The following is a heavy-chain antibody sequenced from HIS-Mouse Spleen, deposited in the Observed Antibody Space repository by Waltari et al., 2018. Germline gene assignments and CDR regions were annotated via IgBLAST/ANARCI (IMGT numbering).Heavy chain of an antibody. J-gene: IGHJ4*02. CDR3: AKASSGWLDY. D-gene: IGHD6-19*01. Sequence: QVQLVESGGGVVQPGRSLRLSCAASGFTFSSYGMHWVRQAPGKGLEWVAVISYDGSNKDYADSGKGRFSISRDNSKNTLYLQMNSLRAEDTAVYYCAKASSGWLDYWGQGTLVTVSS. V-gene: IGHV3-30*18. CDR2: ISYDGSNK. CDR1: GFTFSSYG.